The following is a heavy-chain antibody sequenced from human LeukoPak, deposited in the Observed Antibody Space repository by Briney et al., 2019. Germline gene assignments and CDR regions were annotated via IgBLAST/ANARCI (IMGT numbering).Heavy chain of an antibody. CDR2: IYPGDSDT. V-gene: IGHV5-51*01. D-gene: IGHD6-6*01. J-gene: IGHJ4*02. Sequence: LGESLKISCKVSGYSLTNNWIGWVRQVPGKGLEWMGIIYPGDSDTRYSPSFQGQVTISADKSISTAYLQWSSLKASDTAMYYCARTLSIAARASFDYWGQGTLVTVSS. CDR1: GYSLTNNW. CDR3: ARTLSIAARASFDY.